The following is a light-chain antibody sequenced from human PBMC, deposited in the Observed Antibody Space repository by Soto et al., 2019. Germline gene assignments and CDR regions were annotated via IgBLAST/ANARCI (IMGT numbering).Light chain of an antibody. CDR3: QQYNAFWT. J-gene: IGKJ1*01. V-gene: IGKV1-5*01. CDR1: QSISVW. Sequence: DIQMTQSPSTLSASVGDRVTITCRASQSISVWLAWYQQKAGKAPNLLIYDVSNLESGVPSRFSGSGSGTEFTLTISSLQPDDVASYYCQQYNAFWTFGQGTKVDIK. CDR2: DVS.